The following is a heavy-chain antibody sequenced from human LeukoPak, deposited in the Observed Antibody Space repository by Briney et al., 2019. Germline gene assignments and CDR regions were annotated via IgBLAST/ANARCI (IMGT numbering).Heavy chain of an antibody. CDR2: INHSGST. Sequence: SETLSLTCAVYGGSFSGYYWSWIRQHPGKGLEWIGEINHSGSTNYNPSLKSRVTISVDTSKNQFSLKLSSVTAADTAVYYCARPYSSGRGYFDLWGRGTLVTVSS. CDR1: GGSFSGYY. CDR3: ARPYSSGRGYFDL. J-gene: IGHJ2*01. V-gene: IGHV4-34*01. D-gene: IGHD6-19*01.